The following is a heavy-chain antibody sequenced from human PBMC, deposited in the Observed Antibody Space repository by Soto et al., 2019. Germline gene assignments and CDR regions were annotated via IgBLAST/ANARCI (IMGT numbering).Heavy chain of an antibody. Sequence: SVKVSCKASGGTFSSYAISWVRQAPGQGLEWMGGIIPIFGTANYAQKFQGRVTITADESTSTAYMELSSLRSEDTAVYYCARDAEIAARNWFDPWGQGTLVTVSS. CDR1: GGTFSSYA. CDR3: ARDAEIAARNWFDP. CDR2: IIPIFGTA. V-gene: IGHV1-69*13. J-gene: IGHJ5*02. D-gene: IGHD6-6*01.